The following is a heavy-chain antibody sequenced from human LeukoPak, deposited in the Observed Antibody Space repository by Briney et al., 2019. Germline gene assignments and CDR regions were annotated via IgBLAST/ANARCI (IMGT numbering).Heavy chain of an antibody. CDR3: ARDQGGYGVY. J-gene: IGHJ4*02. V-gene: IGHV1-46*01. CDR2: INPSGGST. CDR1: GYTFASYY. Sequence: ASVTVSRTASGYTFASYYMHWVRHAPAQGLEWMGIINPSGGSTSYAQKFQGRVTMTRDTSTSTVYMELSSLRSEDTAVYCCARDQGGYGVYWGQGTLVTVSS. D-gene: IGHD3-22*01.